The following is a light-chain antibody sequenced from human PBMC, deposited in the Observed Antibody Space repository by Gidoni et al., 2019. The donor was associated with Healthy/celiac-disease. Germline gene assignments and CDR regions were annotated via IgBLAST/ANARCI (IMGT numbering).Light chain of an antibody. V-gene: IGKV1-39*01. CDR3: QQSYSTLQT. CDR2: AAS. J-gene: IGKJ1*01. CDR1: QSISIY. Sequence: DIQMTQSPSSLSASVGDRVTITCRASQSISIYLNWYQQKPGKAPQLLIYAASSLQSWVPSRFSGSGSGTDFTLTISSLQPEDFATYYCQQSYSTLQTFGQGTKVEIK.